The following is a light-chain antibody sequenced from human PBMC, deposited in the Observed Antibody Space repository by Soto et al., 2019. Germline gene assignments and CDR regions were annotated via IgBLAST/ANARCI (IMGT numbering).Light chain of an antibody. Sequence: QSALTQPPSASWSPGQSVTISCTGTSSDVGGYNYVSWYQQHPGKAPKLMIYEVSKRPSGVHDRFSGSKSGNTASLTVSGLQAEDEAEYYCSSYAGSNFVVFGGGTKLTVL. CDR2: EVS. CDR1: SSDVGGYNY. CDR3: SSYAGSNFVV. V-gene: IGLV2-8*01. J-gene: IGLJ2*01.